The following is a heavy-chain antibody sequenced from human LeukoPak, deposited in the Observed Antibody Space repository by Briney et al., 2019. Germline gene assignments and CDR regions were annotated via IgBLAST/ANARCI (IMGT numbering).Heavy chain of an antibody. CDR1: GYTFTSYY. CDR2: ISAYNGNT. D-gene: IGHD4-17*01. V-gene: IGHV1-18*04. CDR3: ARARILTVTNYYYYYMDV. J-gene: IGHJ6*03. Sequence: ASVKVSCKASGYTFTSYYMHWVRQAPGQGLEWMGWISAYNGNTNYAQKLQGRVTMTTDTSTSTAYMELRSLRSDDTAVYYCARARILTVTNYYYYYMDVWGKGTTVTVSS.